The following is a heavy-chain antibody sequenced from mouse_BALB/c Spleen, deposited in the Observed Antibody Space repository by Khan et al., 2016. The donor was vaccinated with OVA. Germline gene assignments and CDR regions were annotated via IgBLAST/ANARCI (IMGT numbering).Heavy chain of an antibody. J-gene: IGHJ3*01. CDR3: ARDYWFAY. Sequence: EVQLQESGGGLVKPGGSLKLSCAASGFTFSNYGVSWVHQTPEKRLEWVASISSGDTTYYPDSVKGRFTISRDNARNILYLQMSSLRSEDTAMYYCARDYWFAYWGQGTLVTVSA. CDR1: GFTFSNYG. V-gene: IGHV5-6-5*01. CDR2: ISSGDTT.